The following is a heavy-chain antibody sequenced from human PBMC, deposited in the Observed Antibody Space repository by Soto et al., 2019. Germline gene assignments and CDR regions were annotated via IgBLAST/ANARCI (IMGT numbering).Heavy chain of an antibody. CDR2: IDPSDSQT. Sequence: GESLKISCKGSGYSFAGYWITWVRQKPGKGLEWMGRIDPSDSQTYYADSVKGRFTISRDNAKNSLYLQMNSLRAEDTAVYYCARDRVGAVGYAFDIWGQGTMVTVSS. V-gene: IGHV3-7*01. CDR3: ARDRVGAVGYAFDI. J-gene: IGHJ3*02. D-gene: IGHD1-26*01. CDR1: GYSFAGYW.